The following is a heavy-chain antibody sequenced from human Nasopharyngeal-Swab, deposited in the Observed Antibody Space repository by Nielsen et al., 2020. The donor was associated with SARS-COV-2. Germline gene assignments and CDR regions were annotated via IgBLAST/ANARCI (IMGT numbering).Heavy chain of an antibody. J-gene: IGHJ4*02. Sequence: GGSLRLSCAASGFTFSRNSMNWVRQAPAKGLEWVATISQDGSAKTYVDSVKGRFTMSRDNAKNSLYLQMNSLRVEDTAVYYCVRDVDRSLDYWGQGTLVTVSS. CDR2: ISQDGSAK. CDR1: GFTFSRNS. CDR3: VRDVDRSLDY. V-gene: IGHV3-7*01.